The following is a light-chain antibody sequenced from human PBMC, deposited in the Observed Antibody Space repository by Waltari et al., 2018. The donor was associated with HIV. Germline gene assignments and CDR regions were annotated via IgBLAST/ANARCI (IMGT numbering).Light chain of an antibody. CDR3: QQYNSWPRT. CDR2: GAS. Sequence: EIVMTQSPATLSVSPGERATLSCRASQSVSSNLAWYQQKPGQAPSVLIYGASTRATGIPVRCSGSGSGTEFTLTISSLQSEDFAVYYCQQYNSWPRTFGQGTKVEIK. V-gene: IGKV3-15*01. J-gene: IGKJ1*01. CDR1: QSVSSN.